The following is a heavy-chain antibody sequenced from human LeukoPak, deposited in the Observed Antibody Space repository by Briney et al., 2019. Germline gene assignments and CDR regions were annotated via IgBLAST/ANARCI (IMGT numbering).Heavy chain of an antibody. D-gene: IGHD2-2*01. V-gene: IGHV3-48*01. CDR2: ITGSTSTI. Sequence: GGSLRLSCAASGFTFSSYSMNWVRQAPGERLEWISYITGSTSTIYYADSVKGRFTISRDNAKDSLYLQMNSLRAEDTAVYYCARRSRYCSSTSCYAFDYWGQGTLVTVSS. CDR1: GFTFSSYS. J-gene: IGHJ4*02. CDR3: ARRSRYCSSTSCYAFDY.